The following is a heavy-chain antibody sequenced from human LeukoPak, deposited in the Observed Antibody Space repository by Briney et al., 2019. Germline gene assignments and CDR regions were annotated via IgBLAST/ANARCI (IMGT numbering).Heavy chain of an antibody. CDR2: INPNSGGT. J-gene: IGHJ4*02. V-gene: IGHV1-2*02. Sequence: ASVKVSCKASGYTFTSYGISWVRQAPGQGLEWMGWINPNSGGTNYAQKFQGRVTMTRDTSISTAYMELSRLRSDDTAVYYCARDKYCSGGSCYSWNVYYFDYWGQGTLVTVPS. D-gene: IGHD2-15*01. CDR3: ARDKYCSGGSCYSWNVYYFDY. CDR1: GYTFTSYG.